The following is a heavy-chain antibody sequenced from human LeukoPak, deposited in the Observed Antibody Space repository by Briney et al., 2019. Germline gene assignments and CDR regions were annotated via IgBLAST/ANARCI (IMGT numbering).Heavy chain of an antibody. V-gene: IGHV4-4*07. CDR1: GGSISSYY. D-gene: IGHD3-10*01. CDR2: IHTSGST. CDR3: ARPAMVRGGLIYFDY. Sequence: SETLSLTCTVSGGSISSYYWNWIRQPAGKGLEWIGRIHTSGSTYYNPSLKSRVTISVDTSKNQFSLKLSSVTAADTAVYYCARPAMVRGGLIYFDYWGQGTLVTVSS. J-gene: IGHJ4*02.